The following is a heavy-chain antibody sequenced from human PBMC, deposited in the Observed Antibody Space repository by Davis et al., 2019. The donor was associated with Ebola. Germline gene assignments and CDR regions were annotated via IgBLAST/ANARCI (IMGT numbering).Heavy chain of an antibody. Sequence: PSETLSLTCTVSGGSISSSSYYWGWIRQPPGKGLEWIGSIYYSGSTYYNPSLKSRVTISVDTSKNQFSLKLSSVTAADTAVYYCARGARYGPGYWGQGTLVTVSS. CDR1: GGSISSSSYY. V-gene: IGHV4-39*07. CDR2: IYYSGST. J-gene: IGHJ4*02. D-gene: IGHD1-1*01. CDR3: ARGARYGPGY.